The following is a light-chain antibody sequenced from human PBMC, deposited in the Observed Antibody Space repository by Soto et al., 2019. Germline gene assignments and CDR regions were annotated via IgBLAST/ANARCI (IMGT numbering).Light chain of an antibody. CDR3: QQSYTTPVT. J-gene: IGKJ2*01. CDR2: AAS. CDR1: QSISSY. V-gene: IGKV1-39*01. Sequence: DIQMTQSPSTLSASVGDRVTITCRASQSISSYLNWYRQKPGKAPELLIYAASSLQSGVPSRFSGSGSGTDFTLTISSLQPEDFATYYCQQSYTTPVTSGQGTKVEIK.